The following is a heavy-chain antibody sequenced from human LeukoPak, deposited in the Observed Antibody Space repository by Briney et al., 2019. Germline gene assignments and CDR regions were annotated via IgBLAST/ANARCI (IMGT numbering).Heavy chain of an antibody. D-gene: IGHD3-22*01. V-gene: IGHV1-24*01. J-gene: IGHJ3*02. CDR3: ATDPRTNHHDSSSDHYHAFDI. CDR1: GYTLNEIS. Sequence: ASVKVSCKVSGYTLNEISVHWVRQAPVKGLEWMGGFDPEDGEIICAQDFQGRITMTEDTSTDTAYMELSSLRSEDTAVYYCATDPRTNHHDSSSDHYHAFDIWGQGTLVTVSS. CDR2: FDPEDGEI.